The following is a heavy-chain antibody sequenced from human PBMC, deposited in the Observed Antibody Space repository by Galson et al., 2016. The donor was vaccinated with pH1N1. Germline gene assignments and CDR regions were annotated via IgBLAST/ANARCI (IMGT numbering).Heavy chain of an antibody. V-gene: IGHV5-10-1*01. CDR3: ATGPSPDY. Sequence: SGAEVKEPGESLTISCKGSASSFTSYWISWVRQMPGKGLECMGRINPRDSYTDYSPSFQGHVTITTDESISTAYLKWSTLKASDTAIYYCATGPSPDYWGQGTLVIVSS. CDR1: ASSFTSYW. J-gene: IGHJ4*02. CDR2: INPRDSYT.